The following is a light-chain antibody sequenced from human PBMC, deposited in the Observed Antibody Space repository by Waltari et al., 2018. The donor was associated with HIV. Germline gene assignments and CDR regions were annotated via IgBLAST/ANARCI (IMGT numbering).Light chain of an antibody. Sequence: QAVLPQAPSPTVSPGGTVTLTCGSSTGVVTRGHYPYWFLQKPCQAPRTLIDDTANKHSWTPARFSGSLLGGKAALTLSGAQPEDEAEDYCLLSYSGGRPVFGGGTMLTVL. CDR1: TGVVTRGHY. CDR3: LLSYSGGRPV. CDR2: DTA. J-gene: IGLJ3*02. V-gene: IGLV7-46*01.